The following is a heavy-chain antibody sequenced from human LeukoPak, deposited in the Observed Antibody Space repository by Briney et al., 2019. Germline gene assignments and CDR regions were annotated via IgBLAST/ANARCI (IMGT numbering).Heavy chain of an antibody. V-gene: IGHV3-30-3*01. D-gene: IGHD2-21*02. Sequence: PGRSLRLSCSASGFTFSTYAMHWARQAPGKGLEWVAVISYDGTNKYYADSVKGRFTVSRDNSKNTLYLQMNSLRPEDTAIYYCAREAAAYCGGDCWVDYWGQGTLVTVSS. CDR2: ISYDGTNK. CDR3: AREAAAYCGGDCWVDY. J-gene: IGHJ4*02. CDR1: GFTFSTYA.